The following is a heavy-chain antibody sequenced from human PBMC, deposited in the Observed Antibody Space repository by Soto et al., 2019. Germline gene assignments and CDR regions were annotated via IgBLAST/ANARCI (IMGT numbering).Heavy chain of an antibody. D-gene: IGHD5-18*01. J-gene: IGHJ6*02. CDR2: INPSGGST. CDR3: AADSESGYSYGYYYYYGMDV. CDR1: GYTFTSYY. Sequence: ASVKVSCKASGYTFTSYYMHWVRQAPGQGLEWMGIINPSGGSTSYAQKFQGRVTMTRDTSTSTVYMELSSLRSEDTAVYYCAADSESGYSYGYYYYYGMDVWGQGTTVTVSS. V-gene: IGHV1-46*01.